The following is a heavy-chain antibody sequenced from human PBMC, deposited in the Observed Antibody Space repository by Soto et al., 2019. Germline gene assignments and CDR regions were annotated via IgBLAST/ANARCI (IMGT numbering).Heavy chain of an antibody. J-gene: IGHJ6*02. V-gene: IGHV4-34*01. CDR3: ARADRTLVTSYSLDV. D-gene: IGHD2-21*02. Sequence: NPSETLSLTCAAYGGSFSGYYWTWIRQPPGKGLEWIGEINHSGTINFNPSLKSRLTISLDTSKKHFSLKLSSVTDADTAAYYCARADRTLVTSYSLDVWGQGTTVTVS. CDR1: GGSFSGYY. CDR2: INHSGTI.